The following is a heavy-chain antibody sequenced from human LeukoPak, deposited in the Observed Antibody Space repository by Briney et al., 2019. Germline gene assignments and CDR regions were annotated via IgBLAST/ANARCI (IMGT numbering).Heavy chain of an antibody. CDR1: GFTFSSYG. V-gene: IGHV3-30*18. J-gene: IGHJ4*02. Sequence: GGSLRLSCAASGFTFSSYGMHWVRQAPGKGLEWVAVISYDGSNKYYADSVKGRFTISRDNSKNTLYLQMNSLRAEDTAVYYCAKLSSYDGGFDYWGQGTLVTVSS. CDR2: ISYDGSNK. CDR3: AKLSSYDGGFDY. D-gene: IGHD6-6*01.